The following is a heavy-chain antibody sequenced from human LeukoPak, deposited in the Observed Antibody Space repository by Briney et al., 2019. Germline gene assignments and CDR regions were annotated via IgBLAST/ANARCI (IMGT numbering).Heavy chain of an antibody. V-gene: IGHV6-1*01. CDR1: GDSVSTNTVA. CDR2: TYYRSKWYN. J-gene: IGHJ5*02. D-gene: IGHD1-26*01. CDR3: ARASVSEVGASLFDP. Sequence: SQTLSLTCAISGDSVSTNTVAWNWVKQSPSRGLEWLGRTYYRSKWYNDYAVSVKSRITINPDTSKNQFSLQLNSVTPEDTAVYYCARASVSEVGASLFDPWGQGTLATVSS.